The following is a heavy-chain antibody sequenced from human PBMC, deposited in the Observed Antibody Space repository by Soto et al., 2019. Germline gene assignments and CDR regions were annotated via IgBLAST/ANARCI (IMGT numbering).Heavy chain of an antibody. V-gene: IGHV5-51*01. CDR3: ARHNPNYYDSSGSVDY. CDR2: IYPGDSDT. D-gene: IGHD3-22*01. CDR1: GYSFTSYW. Sequence: PGESLKISCKGSGYSFTSYWIGWVRQMPGKGLEWMGIIYPGDSDTRYSPSFQGQVTISADKSISTAYLQWSSLKASDTTMYYCARHNPNYYDSSGSVDYWGQGTLVTV. J-gene: IGHJ4*02.